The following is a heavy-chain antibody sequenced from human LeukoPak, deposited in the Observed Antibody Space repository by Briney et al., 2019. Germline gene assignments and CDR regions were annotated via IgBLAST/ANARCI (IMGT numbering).Heavy chain of an antibody. CDR3: AKAHQRILLQQSYHYYGMDV. V-gene: IGHV3-23*01. Sequence: GGSLRLSCAASGFTFSSYAMSWVRQAPGKGLEWVSAISGSGGSTYYADSVKGRFTISRDNSKNTLYLQMNSLRAEDTAVYYCAKAHQRILLQQSYHYYGMDVWGQGTTVTVSS. CDR2: ISGSGGST. D-gene: IGHD2-15*01. CDR1: GFTFSSYA. J-gene: IGHJ6*02.